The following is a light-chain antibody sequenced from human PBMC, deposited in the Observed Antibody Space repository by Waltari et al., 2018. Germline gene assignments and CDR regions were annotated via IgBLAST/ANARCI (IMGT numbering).Light chain of an antibody. CDR2: EVS. CDR3: SSHAGSNNLV. CDR1: SSDVGGYNY. Sequence: QSALPQPPSASGSPGQPVTFSCTGTSSDVGGYNYVSWYQHHPGKAPKLMIFEVSKRPSGVPDRFSGSKSGNTASLTVSGLQAEDEADYYCSSHAGSNNLVFGGGTKLTVL. J-gene: IGLJ2*01. V-gene: IGLV2-8*01.